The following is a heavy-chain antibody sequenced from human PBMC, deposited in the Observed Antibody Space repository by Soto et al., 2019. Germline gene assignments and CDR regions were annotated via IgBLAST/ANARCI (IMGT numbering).Heavy chain of an antibody. V-gene: IGHV1-69*13. J-gene: IGHJ6*02. D-gene: IGHD3-10*01. Sequence: ASVKVSCKASGGTFSSYAISWVRQAPGQGLEWMGGIIPIFGTANYAQKFQGRVTITADESTSTAYMELSSLRSEDTAVYYCARAGFRGPASNYYYGMDVWGQGTTVTVSS. CDR2: IIPIFGTA. CDR1: GGTFSSYA. CDR3: ARAGFRGPASNYYYGMDV.